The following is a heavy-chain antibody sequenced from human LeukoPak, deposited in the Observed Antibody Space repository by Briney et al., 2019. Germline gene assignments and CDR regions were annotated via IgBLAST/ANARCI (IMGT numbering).Heavy chain of an antibody. CDR2: INPSGGST. Sequence: ASVKVSCKASGYTFTSYGISWVRQAPGQGLEWMGIINPSGGSTSYAQKFQGRVTMTRDTSTSTVYMELSSLRSEDTAVYYCARDRRAHSSGWYYAFDIWGQGTMVTVSS. V-gene: IGHV1-46*01. CDR1: GYTFTSYG. J-gene: IGHJ3*02. D-gene: IGHD6-19*01. CDR3: ARDRRAHSSGWYYAFDI.